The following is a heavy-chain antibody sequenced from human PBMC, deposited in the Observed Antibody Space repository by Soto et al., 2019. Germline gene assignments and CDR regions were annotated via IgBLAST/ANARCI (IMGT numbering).Heavy chain of an antibody. Sequence: QVQLVESGGGVVQPGRSLRLSYAASGFTFSSYAMHWVRQAPGKGLEWVAVISYDGSNKYYADSVKGRFTISRDNSKNTLYLQMNSLRAEDTAVYYCARGPEVRGPTYYYYYGMDVWGQGTTVTVSS. D-gene: IGHD3-10*01. CDR1: GFTFSSYA. CDR3: ARGPEVRGPTYYYYYGMDV. J-gene: IGHJ6*02. CDR2: ISYDGSNK. V-gene: IGHV3-30-3*01.